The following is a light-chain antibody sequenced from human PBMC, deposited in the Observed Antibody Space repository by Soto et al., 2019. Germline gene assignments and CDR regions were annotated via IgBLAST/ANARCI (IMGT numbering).Light chain of an antibody. V-gene: IGKV3-20*01. Sequence: EIVLTQSPGTLSLSPGDRATISCRASQSVRNNYLAWYKQKHGQAPSLLIYGASSRATGISDRFRGSGSGPDFTLTIIRLEHEECAWYECQHYGVPPRTFGQGNKV. CDR2: GAS. CDR1: QSVRNNY. J-gene: IGKJ1*01. CDR3: QHYGVPPRT.